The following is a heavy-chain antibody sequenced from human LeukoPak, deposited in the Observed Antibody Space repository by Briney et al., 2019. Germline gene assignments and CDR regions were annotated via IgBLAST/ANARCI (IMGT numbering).Heavy chain of an antibody. Sequence: PSQTLSLTCTVSGGSISSGSYYWSWIRQPAGKGLEWIGRIYTSGSTNYNPSLKSRVTISVDTSKNQFSLKLSSVTAADTAVYYCARVQQLTLDYWGQGTLVTVSS. CDR1: GGSISSGSYY. CDR2: IYTSGST. D-gene: IGHD6-13*01. CDR3: ARVQQLTLDY. V-gene: IGHV4-61*02. J-gene: IGHJ4*02.